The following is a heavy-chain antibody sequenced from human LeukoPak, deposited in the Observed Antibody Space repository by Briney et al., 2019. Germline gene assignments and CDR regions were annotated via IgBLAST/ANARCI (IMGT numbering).Heavy chain of an antibody. V-gene: IGHV1-46*01. D-gene: IGHD5-18*01. Sequence: ASVTVSCMASGYTFTSYYMHWVRQAPGQGLEWMGIINPSGVSTIYAQKFQGRVTMTRDTSTSTVYMELSSLRSEDTAVYYCARYPLIRGYSYGYDYWGQGTLVTVSS. CDR3: ARYPLIRGYSYGYDY. J-gene: IGHJ4*02. CDR2: INPSGVST. CDR1: GYTFTSYY.